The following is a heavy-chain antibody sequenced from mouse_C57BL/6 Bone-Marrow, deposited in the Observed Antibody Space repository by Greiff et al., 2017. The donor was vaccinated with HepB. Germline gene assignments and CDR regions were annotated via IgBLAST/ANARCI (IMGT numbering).Heavy chain of an antibody. CDR1: GFSLTSYG. Sequence: VQLQQSGPGLVQPSQSLSITCTVSGFSLTSYGVHWVRQSPGKGLEWLGVIWSGGSTDYNAAFIYRLSISKDNSKSQDFCKMNSLQAEDTARYSGARGGVTTGYWYFDVWGSGNAATVSS. CDR3: ARGGVTTGYWYFDV. D-gene: IGHD2-5*01. V-gene: IGHV2-2*01. J-gene: IGHJ1*01. CDR2: IWSGGST.